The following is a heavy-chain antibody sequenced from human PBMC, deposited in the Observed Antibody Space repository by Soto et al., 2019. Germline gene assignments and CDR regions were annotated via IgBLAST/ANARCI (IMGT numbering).Heavy chain of an antibody. D-gene: IGHD6-19*01. CDR3: ARAVSSGWYGTNDY. Sequence: GGSLRLSCTASGFTFGDYAMSWFRQAPGKGLEWVGFIRSKAYGGTPECAASVKARFTISRDDSKSIAYLQMNSLQTEDTAVYYCARAVSSGWYGTNDYWGQGTLVTVSS. V-gene: IGHV3-49*03. CDR2: IRSKAYGGTP. J-gene: IGHJ4*02. CDR1: GFTFGDYA.